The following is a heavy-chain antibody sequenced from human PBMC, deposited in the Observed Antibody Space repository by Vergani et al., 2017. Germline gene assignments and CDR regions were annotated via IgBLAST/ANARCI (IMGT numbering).Heavy chain of an antibody. J-gene: IGHJ4*02. D-gene: IGHD4-17*01. V-gene: IGHV3-15*01. CDR2: IKSKTDGGTT. CDR3: TTDVWDYGDQGRDY. CDR1: GFTFSNAW. Sequence: EVQLVESGGGLVKPGGSLRLSCAASGFTFSNAWMSWVRQAPGKGLEWVGRIKSKTDGGTTDYAAPVKGRFTISRDDSKNTLYLQMNSLKTEDTAVYYCTTDVWDYGDQGRDYWSQGTLVTVSS.